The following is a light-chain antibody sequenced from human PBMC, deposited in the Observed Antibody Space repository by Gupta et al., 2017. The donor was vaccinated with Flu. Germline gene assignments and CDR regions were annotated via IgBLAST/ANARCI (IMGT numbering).Light chain of an antibody. Sequence: DIVMTQTPLSSPVTLGQPASISCRSSQSLVHSDGHTYLSWLQQRPGQPPRLLIYKISNRVSGVPDRFSGSGAGTDFTLKISRVEAEDVGVYYCRQSTQFPFTFGQGTRLEIK. CDR2: KIS. CDR1: QSLVHSDGHTY. J-gene: IGKJ5*01. V-gene: IGKV2-24*01. CDR3: RQSTQFPFT.